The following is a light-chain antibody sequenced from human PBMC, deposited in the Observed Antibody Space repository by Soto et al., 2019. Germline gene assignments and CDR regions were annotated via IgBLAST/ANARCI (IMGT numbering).Light chain of an antibody. CDR2: DAS. Sequence: EIVLTQSPATLSFSPGERATLSCRASQSVSSYLAWYQQKPGQAPRLLIYDASNRATGIPARFSGSGSGTDFTLTISSLEPEDFAVYYWQQRSYWPPYTFGQGTKLEIK. V-gene: IGKV3-11*01. CDR3: QQRSYWPPYT. J-gene: IGKJ2*01. CDR1: QSVSSY.